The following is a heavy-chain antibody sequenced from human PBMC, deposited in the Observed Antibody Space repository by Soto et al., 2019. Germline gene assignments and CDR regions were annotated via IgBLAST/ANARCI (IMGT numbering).Heavy chain of an antibody. CDR1: SDSISRSHW. CDR3: ARRIYGANYFDY. J-gene: IGHJ4*02. V-gene: IGHV4-4*02. Sequence: SETLSLTCAVSSDSISRSHWLTWVRQSPGKGLEWLGDIYYSGSVYYNPSLRSRISISMDKSNNQFSLKLSSVTAADTAVYYCARRIYGANYFDYWGQGTLVTVSS. D-gene: IGHD4-17*01. CDR2: IYYSGSV.